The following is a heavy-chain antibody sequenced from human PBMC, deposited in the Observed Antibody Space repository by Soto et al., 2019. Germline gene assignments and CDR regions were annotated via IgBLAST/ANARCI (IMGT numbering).Heavy chain of an antibody. D-gene: IGHD1-26*01. CDR2: ISPISGGT. J-gene: IGHJ4*02. Sequence: QVQLVQSGAEVRKSGASVKVSCKASGYKFTDYYIHWVRQAPAQVPEWMGEISPISGGTKYAQRVQGRVTMTRDTSISTVYMELSNLSPDDTAVYYCGKGRSGDVGVFYWGQGTLVTVYS. CDR3: GKGRSGDVGVFY. V-gene: IGHV1-2*02. CDR1: GYKFTDYY.